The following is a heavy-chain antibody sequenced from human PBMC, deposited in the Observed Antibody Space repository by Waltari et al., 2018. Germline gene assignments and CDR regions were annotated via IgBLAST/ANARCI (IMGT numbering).Heavy chain of an antibody. CDR1: GGTFSSYA. Sequence: QVQLVQSGAEVKKPGSSVKVSCKASGGTFSSYAISWVRQAPGQGLEWMGGIIPIFGTANYAQKFQGRVTITADESTSTAYMELSSLRSEDTAVYYCARAYCSSTSCYPSYLGNYYYGMDVWGQGTTVTVSS. D-gene: IGHD2-2*01. CDR2: IIPIFGTA. V-gene: IGHV1-69*01. J-gene: IGHJ6*02. CDR3: ARAYCSSTSCYPSYLGNYYYGMDV.